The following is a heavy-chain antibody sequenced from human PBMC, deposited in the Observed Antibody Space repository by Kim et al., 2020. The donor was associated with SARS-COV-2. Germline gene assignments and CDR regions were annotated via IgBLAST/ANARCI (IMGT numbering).Heavy chain of an antibody. V-gene: IGHV3-30*14. Sequence: GGSLRLSCSASGFIFIDYALHWVRQAPGKGLEWVAVISYDGSKEYYTDSVKGRFTISRDGSNNTLHLQMNSLRAEDTAVYYCAKDSEGSGSYLDYWGQGTLVTVSS. CDR3: AKDSEGSGSYLDY. J-gene: IGHJ4*02. CDR1: GFIFIDYA. CDR2: ISYDGSKE. D-gene: IGHD3-10*01.